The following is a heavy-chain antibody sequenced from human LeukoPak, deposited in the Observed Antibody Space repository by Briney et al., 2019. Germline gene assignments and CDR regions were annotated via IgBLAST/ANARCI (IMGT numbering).Heavy chain of an antibody. CDR2: ISGTGVT. D-gene: IGHD3-10*01. Sequence: GGSLRLSCAASGFTFNNYAVSWVRQAPGKGLEWVSLISGTGVTYYPGSVKGRFTTSRDDSKNTLYLQMNSLRAEDTALYYCASPRRGPGADYWGQGTLVTVSS. CDR3: ASPRRGPGADY. V-gene: IGHV3-23*01. J-gene: IGHJ4*02. CDR1: GFTFNNYA.